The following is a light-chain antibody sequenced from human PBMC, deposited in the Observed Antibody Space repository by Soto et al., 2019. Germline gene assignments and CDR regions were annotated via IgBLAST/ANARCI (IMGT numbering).Light chain of an antibody. CDR3: AAWDDNLNGPL. CDR2: SDD. Sequence: QSVLTQPPSLSGTPVQRVTISCSGRNSNIGSYSVNWYQHFPATAPKILIYSDDERPLGVHDRFSGSKSGTSASLAISGLQSEDESEYYSAAWDDNLNGPLFGGGTKLTVL. CDR1: NSNIGSYS. J-gene: IGLJ3*02. V-gene: IGLV1-44*01.